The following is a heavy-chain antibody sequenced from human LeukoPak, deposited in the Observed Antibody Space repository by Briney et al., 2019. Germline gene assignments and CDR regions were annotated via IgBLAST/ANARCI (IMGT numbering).Heavy chain of an antibody. CDR1: GYTFTGYY. Sequence: ASVKVSCKASGYTFTGYYMHWVRQAPGQGLEWMGWINPNSGGTNYAQKFQGRVTMTRDTSISTAYMELSRLRSDDTAVYYCAREYSSSWYVNYYYYMDVWGKGTTVTISS. CDR2: INPNSGGT. V-gene: IGHV1-2*02. D-gene: IGHD6-13*01. CDR3: AREYSSSWYVNYYYYMDV. J-gene: IGHJ6*03.